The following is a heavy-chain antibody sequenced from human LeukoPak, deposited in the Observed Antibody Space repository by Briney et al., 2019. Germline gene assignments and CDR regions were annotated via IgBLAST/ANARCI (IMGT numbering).Heavy chain of an antibody. CDR2: INPNSGGT. D-gene: IGHD3-22*01. J-gene: IGHJ4*02. V-gene: IGHV1-2*02. CDR1: GYTFTGYY. CDR3: ARERDSQDTMIVALDY. Sequence: ASVKVSCKASGYTFTGYYMHWVRQAPGQGLEWMGWINPNSGGTNYAQKFQGRVTMTRDTSISTAYMELSRLRSDDTAVYYCARERDSQDTMIVALDYWGQGTLVTVSS.